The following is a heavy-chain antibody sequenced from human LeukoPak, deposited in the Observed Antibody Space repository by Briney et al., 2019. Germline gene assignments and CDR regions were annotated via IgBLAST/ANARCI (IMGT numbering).Heavy chain of an antibody. D-gene: IGHD6-13*01. V-gene: IGHV1-2*02. CDR1: GYTLSEIS. CDR2: INPNSGGT. CDR3: ARNPSGRQQLVRGWFDP. Sequence: GASVKVSCKVSGYTLSEISMHWVRQAPGQGLEWMGWINPNSGGTNYAQKFQGRVTMTRDTSISTAYMELSRLRSDDTAVYYCARNPSGRQQLVRGWFDPWGQGTLVTVSS. J-gene: IGHJ5*02.